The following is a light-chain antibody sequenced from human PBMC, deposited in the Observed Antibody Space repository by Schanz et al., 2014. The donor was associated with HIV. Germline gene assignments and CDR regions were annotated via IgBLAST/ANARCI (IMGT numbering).Light chain of an antibody. J-gene: IGLJ1*01. CDR1: SSDVGGYSH. Sequence: QSALTQPRSVSGSPGQSVTISCTGTSSDVGGYSHVSWYQQHPGKAPKLIIYDVANRPSGVPDRFSGSKSGNTASLTISGLQVDDEADYYCCSYAGSYTFYVFGTGTKVTVL. CDR3: CSYAGSYTFYV. V-gene: IGLV2-11*01. CDR2: DVA.